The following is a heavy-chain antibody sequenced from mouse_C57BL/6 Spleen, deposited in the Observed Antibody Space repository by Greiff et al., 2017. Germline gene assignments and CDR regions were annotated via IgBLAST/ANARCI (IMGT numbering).Heavy chain of an antibody. CDR3: SIWEDYGMSFAY. J-gene: IGHJ3*01. D-gene: IGHD2-4*01. CDR2: IHPSDSDT. Sequence: QVQLKQPGAELVKPGASVKVSCKASGYTFTSYWMHWVKQRPGKGLEWIGRIHPSDSDTNYNQKFKGKATLTVDKSYSTAYMQLSSLTSEVSAVYYWSIWEDYGMSFAYWGQGTLVTVSA. V-gene: IGHV1-74*01. CDR1: GYTFTSYW.